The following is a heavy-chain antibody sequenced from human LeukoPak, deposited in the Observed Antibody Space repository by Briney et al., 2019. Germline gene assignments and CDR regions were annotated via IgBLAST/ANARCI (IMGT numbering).Heavy chain of an antibody. V-gene: IGHV1-2*02. CDR2: INCNSGAT. J-gene: IGHJ5*02. CDR1: GYTLTDYH. D-gene: IGHD1-1*01. CDR3: GRELGGGTTREDWLDP. Sequence: ASVKVPCKASGYTLTDYHIHWVRQAPGQGLEWMGWINCNSGATHYAQKFQGRVTMTRDTSISTTHMDLTSLTSDDTAVYYCGRELGGGTTREDWLDPWGQGTLVTVSS.